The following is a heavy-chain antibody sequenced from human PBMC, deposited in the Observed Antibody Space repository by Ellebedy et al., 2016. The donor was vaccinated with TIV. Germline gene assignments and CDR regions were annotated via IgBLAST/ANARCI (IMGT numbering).Heavy chain of an antibody. CDR1: GFTFRSYG. D-gene: IGHD3-22*01. V-gene: IGHV3-30*02. J-gene: IGHJ4*02. CDR2: IQYDGSDK. CDR3: AKGSDYYDSSGYSTDFGY. Sequence: GESLKISCAASGFTFRSYGMYWVRQAPGKGLEWAAFIQYDGSDKHYADSVKGRFTISRDNSKNTLYLQMNSLRAEDTAVYYCAKGSDYYDSSGYSTDFGYWGQGTLVTVSS.